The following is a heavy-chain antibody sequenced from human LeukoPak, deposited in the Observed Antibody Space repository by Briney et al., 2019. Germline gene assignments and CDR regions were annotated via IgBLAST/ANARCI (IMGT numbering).Heavy chain of an antibody. Sequence: SETLSLTCAVYGGSFSGYYWSWIRQPPGKGLEWIGEINHSGSTNYNPSLKSRVAISVDTSKNQFSLKLSSVTAADTAVYFCARGPPTDYYDSSGFYYVFDYWGQGTLVTVSS. D-gene: IGHD3-22*01. V-gene: IGHV4-34*01. J-gene: IGHJ4*02. CDR1: GGSFSGYY. CDR3: ARGPPTDYYDSSGFYYVFDY. CDR2: INHSGST.